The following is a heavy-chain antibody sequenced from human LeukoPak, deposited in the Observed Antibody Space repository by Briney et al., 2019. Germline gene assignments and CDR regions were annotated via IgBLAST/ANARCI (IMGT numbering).Heavy chain of an antibody. CDR3: AKALLGTVTDFDS. D-gene: IGHD4-17*01. Sequence: PGGSLRLSCATSGFSFTDYPMNWVRQAPGKGLEWISNIRTTAEGAKYAYYADSVKGRFTISRDNSKNTLYLQMNSLRAEDTAIYYCAKALLGTVTDFDSWGQGTLVTVSS. CDR1: GFSFTDYP. V-gene: IGHV3-23*01. CDR2: IRTTAEGA. J-gene: IGHJ4*02.